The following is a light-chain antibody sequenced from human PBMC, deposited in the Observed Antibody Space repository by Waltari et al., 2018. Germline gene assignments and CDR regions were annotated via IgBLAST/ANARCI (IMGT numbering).Light chain of an antibody. Sequence: DIQMTQSPSTLSASVGDRVTITCRASEGIDDWMAWYQHAPWKAPKLLIDRASTLQSGVPSRCSGSGSGTEFTLTISSLQADDFGTYYCQYYFLYSRGFGQGTKLEIK. CDR3: QYYFLYSRG. CDR1: EGIDDW. J-gene: IGKJ2*03. V-gene: IGKV1-5*03. CDR2: RAS.